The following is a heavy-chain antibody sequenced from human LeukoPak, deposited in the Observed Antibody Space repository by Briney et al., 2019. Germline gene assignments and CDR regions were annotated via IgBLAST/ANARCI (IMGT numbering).Heavy chain of an antibody. J-gene: IGHJ6*03. D-gene: IGHD3-22*01. Sequence: SETLSLTCAVSGVSISSSNWWSWVRQPPGKGLEWIGEIYHSGSTNYNPSLKSRVTISVDKSKNQFSLKLSSVTAADTAVYYCARGHYDSSGYYYYYYYMDVWGKGTTVTVSS. CDR2: IYHSGST. CDR3: ARGHYDSSGYYYYYYYMDV. V-gene: IGHV4-4*02. CDR1: GVSISSSNW.